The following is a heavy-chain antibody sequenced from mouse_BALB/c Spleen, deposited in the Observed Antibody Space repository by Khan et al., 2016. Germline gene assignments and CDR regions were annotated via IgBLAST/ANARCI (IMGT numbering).Heavy chain of an antibody. D-gene: IGHD2-14*01. V-gene: IGHV1-80*01. J-gene: IGHJ3*01. Sequence: VQLQESGAELVMPGSSVEISCKASGYAFSSYWMNGVKQRPGQGLEWIGQIHPGDGATYGNGKFKCIVTLTADKSSSTAYLQLSSITSELSAIYFSARGTPLANWRRGTLLPVS. CDR3: ARGTPLAN. CDR1: GYAFSSYW. CDR2: IHPGDGAT.